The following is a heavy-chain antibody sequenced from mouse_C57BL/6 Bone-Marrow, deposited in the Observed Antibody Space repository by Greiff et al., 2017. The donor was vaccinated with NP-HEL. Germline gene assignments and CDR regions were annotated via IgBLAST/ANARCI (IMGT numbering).Heavy chain of an antibody. CDR2: IHPNSGST. J-gene: IGHJ4*01. D-gene: IGHD4-1*01. V-gene: IGHV1-64*01. Sequence: VQLQQPWAELVKPGASVKLSCKASGYTFTSYWMHWVKQRPGQGLEWIGMIHPNSGSTNYNEKFKSKAALTVDKSSSTAYMQLSSLTSEDSAVYYCARDWYYAMDYWGQGTSVTVSS. CDR1: GYTFTSYW. CDR3: ARDWYYAMDY.